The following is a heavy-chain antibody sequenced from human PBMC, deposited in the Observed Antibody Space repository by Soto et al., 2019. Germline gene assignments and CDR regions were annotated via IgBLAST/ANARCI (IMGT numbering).Heavy chain of an antibody. D-gene: IGHD4-4*01. CDR1: GGTFSSYA. CDR2: IIPIFGTA. J-gene: IGHJ4*02. Sequence: SVKVSCKASGGTFSSYAISWVRQAPGQGLEWMGGIIPIFGTANYAQKFQGRVTITADESTSTAYMELSSLRSEDTAVYYCARDEKRDDYNYSDYWGQGTLVTVSA. CDR3: ARDEKRDDYNYSDY. V-gene: IGHV1-69*13.